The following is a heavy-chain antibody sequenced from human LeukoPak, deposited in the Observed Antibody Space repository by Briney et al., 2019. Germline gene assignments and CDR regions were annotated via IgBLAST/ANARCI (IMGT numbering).Heavy chain of an antibody. J-gene: IGHJ3*02. V-gene: IGHV4-34*01. Sequence: SETLSHTCAVYGGSFSGYYWSWIRQPPGKGLEWIGEINHSGSTNYNPSLKSRVTISVDTSKNQFSLKLSSVTAADTAVYYCARGRRDSSGYYLLRGAFDIWGQGTMVTVSS. D-gene: IGHD3-22*01. CDR1: GGSFSGYY. CDR2: INHSGST. CDR3: ARGRRDSSGYYLLRGAFDI.